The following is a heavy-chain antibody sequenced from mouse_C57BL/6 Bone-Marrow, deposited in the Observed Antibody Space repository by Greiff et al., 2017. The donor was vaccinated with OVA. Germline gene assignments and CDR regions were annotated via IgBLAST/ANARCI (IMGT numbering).Heavy chain of an antibody. CDR1: GFNIKNTY. D-gene: IGHD1-1*01. V-gene: IGHV14-3*01. J-gene: IGHJ1*03. CDR3: ARGGAYYGSSSHWYFDV. CDR2: IDPANGNT. Sequence: EVKLQESVAELVRPGASVKLSCTASGFNIKNTYMHWVKQRPEQGLEWIGRIDPANGNTKYAPKFQGKATITADTSSNTAYLQLSSLTSEDTAIYYCARGGAYYGSSSHWYFDVWGTGTTVTVSS.